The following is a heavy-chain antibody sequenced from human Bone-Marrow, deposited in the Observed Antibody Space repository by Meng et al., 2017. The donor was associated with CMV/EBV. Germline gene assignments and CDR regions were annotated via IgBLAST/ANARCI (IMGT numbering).Heavy chain of an antibody. J-gene: IGHJ5*02. CDR1: GGSISSSSYY. V-gene: IGHV4-39*01. D-gene: IGHD2-2*01. CDR3: ARHVISDCSSTSCYPGWFYP. CDR2: IYYSGST. Sequence: SETLSLTCTVSGGSISSSSYYWGWIRQPPGKGLEWIGSIYYSGSTYYNPSLKSRVTISVDTSKNQFSLKLSSVTAADTAVYYCARHVISDCSSTSCYPGWFYPWGQGTLVTVSS.